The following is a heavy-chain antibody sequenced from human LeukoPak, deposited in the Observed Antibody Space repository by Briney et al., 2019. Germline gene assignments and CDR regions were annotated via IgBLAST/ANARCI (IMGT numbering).Heavy chain of an antibody. V-gene: IGHV4-39*01. CDR3: ARLRRIITPFDY. D-gene: IGHD3-10*01. CDR1: GGSISSSSYY. CDR2: IYYSGST. Sequence: PSETLSLTCTVSGGSISSSSYYWGWIRQPPGKGLEWIGSIYYSGSTYYNPSLKSRVTISVDTSKNQFSLKLSSVTAADTAVYYCARLRRIITPFDYWGQGTLVTVSS. J-gene: IGHJ4*02.